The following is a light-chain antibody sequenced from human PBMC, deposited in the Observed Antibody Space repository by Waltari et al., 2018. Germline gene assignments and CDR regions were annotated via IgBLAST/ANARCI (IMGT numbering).Light chain of an antibody. CDR1: QLGDKY. CDR3: QAWDSSVV. J-gene: IGLJ2*01. V-gene: IGLV3-1*01. Sequence: SYELTQPPSVSVSPGQTASITCSGDQLGDKYACWYQQKPGQSPVLVIYQDSKRPPGIPERFSGSNSGNTATLTISGTQAMDEADYYCQAWDSSVVFGGGTKLTVL. CDR2: QDS.